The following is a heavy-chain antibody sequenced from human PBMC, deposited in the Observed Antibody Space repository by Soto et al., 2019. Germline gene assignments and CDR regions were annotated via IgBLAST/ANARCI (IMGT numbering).Heavy chain of an antibody. CDR3: ARGVDSWSGYLF. Sequence: SETLSLTCALYGGSFDGYYWSWIRQSPGKGLEWIGEIHHSGSTKYNPSLKSRVSLSVDTPTKQFSLKMTSMTAADRGVYYCARGVDSWSGYLFWGQGTPVTVSS. CDR2: IHHSGST. V-gene: IGHV4-34*01. D-gene: IGHD3-3*01. CDR1: GGSFDGYY. J-gene: IGHJ4*02.